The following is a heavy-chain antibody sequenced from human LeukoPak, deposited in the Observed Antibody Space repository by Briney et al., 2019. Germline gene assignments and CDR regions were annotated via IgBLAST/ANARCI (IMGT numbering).Heavy chain of an antibody. Sequence: GRSLRLSCAASGFTFSSYAMHWVRQAPGNGLEWVAVISYDGINKYYADSVKGRFTISRENSKNTLYLQMNSLRAEDTVVYYCARAPAYCSGGSCYLDYYYGMDVWGQGTTVTVSS. CDR1: GFTFSSYA. CDR2: ISYDGINK. CDR3: ARAPAYCSGGSCYLDYYYGMDV. D-gene: IGHD2-15*01. J-gene: IGHJ6*02. V-gene: IGHV3-30*04.